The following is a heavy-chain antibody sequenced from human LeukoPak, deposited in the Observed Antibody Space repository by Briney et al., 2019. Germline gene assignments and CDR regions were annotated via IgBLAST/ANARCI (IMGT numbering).Heavy chain of an antibody. CDR1: GYTFTGYF. CDR2: INPNSGST. V-gene: IGHV1-2*06. CDR3: ASRWSIAVAGTGDDFDY. J-gene: IGHJ4*02. D-gene: IGHD6-19*01. Sequence: ASVKVSCKASGYTFTGYFIHWVRQAPGRGLEWMGRINPNSGSTNYAQQFQGRVTMTRDTSISTAYMELSGLRSDDTAVYYCASRWSIAVAGTGDDFDYWGQGTLVTVSS.